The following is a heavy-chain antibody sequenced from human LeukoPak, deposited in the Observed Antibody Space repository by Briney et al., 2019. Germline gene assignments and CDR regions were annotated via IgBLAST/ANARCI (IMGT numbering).Heavy chain of an antibody. CDR1: GFTFTGHT. Sequence: PGGSLRLSCAASGFTFTGHTLTWLRQAPGKGLEWVSLIGGRDNRTYYADSVKGRFTISRHNSKNTLYLQMNSLRGEDTAVYYCAKDPNPFYDFWSGYKWGQGTLVTVSS. D-gene: IGHD3-3*01. J-gene: IGHJ4*02. CDR2: IGGRDNRT. CDR3: AKDPNPFYDFWSGYK. V-gene: IGHV3-23*01.